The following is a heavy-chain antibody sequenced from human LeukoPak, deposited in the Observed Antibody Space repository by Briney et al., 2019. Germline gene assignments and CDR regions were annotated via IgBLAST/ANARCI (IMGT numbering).Heavy chain of an antibody. CDR2: ISSSGSTI. J-gene: IGHJ4*02. D-gene: IGHD2-8*01. CDR3: VKDGLMRFFDY. V-gene: IGHV3-48*03. CDR1: GFTFSSYE. Sequence: GGSLRLSCAASGFTFSSYEMNWVRQAPGKGLEWVSYISSSGSTIYYADSVKGRFTISRDNAKNSLYLQMNSLRAEDTAVYYCVKDGLMRFFDYWGQGTLVTVSS.